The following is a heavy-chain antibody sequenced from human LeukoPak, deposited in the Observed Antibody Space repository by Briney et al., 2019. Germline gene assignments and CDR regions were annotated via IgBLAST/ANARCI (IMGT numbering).Heavy chain of an antibody. Sequence: ASVKVSCKASGYTFTGYYMHWVRLAPGQGLEWMGWINPNSGGTKYAQTFQGRVTMTRDTSISTAYMELSSLRSDDTAVYYCARVVGGNYYGSETGDYWGQGTLVTVSS. J-gene: IGHJ4*02. CDR2: INPNSGGT. D-gene: IGHD3-10*01. CDR1: GYTFTGYY. CDR3: ARVVGGNYYGSETGDY. V-gene: IGHV1-2*02.